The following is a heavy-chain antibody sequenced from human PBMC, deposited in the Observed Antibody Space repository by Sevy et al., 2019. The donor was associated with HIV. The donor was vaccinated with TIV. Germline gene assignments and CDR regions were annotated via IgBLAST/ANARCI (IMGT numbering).Heavy chain of an antibody. CDR1: GFTFSSYG. V-gene: IGHV3-30*03. Sequence: GGSLRLSCAASGFTFSSYGMHWVRQAPGKGLEWVAVISYHESNKFYADSVKGRFTISRDNSNNMLYLQMDNLRAEDTAVYYCATKKIDRGYSYDTDYWGQGTLVTVSS. J-gene: IGHJ4*02. CDR3: ATKKIDRGYSYDTDY. D-gene: IGHD5-18*01. CDR2: ISYHESNK.